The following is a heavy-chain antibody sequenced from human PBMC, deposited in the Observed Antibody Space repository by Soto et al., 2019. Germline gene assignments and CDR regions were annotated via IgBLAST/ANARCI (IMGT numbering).Heavy chain of an antibody. CDR1: GFTFSSYA. CDR2: ISYDGSNK. V-gene: IGHV3-30-3*01. CDR3: ARDSQRVLEWYLYYYYGMDV. Sequence: LRLSCAASGFTFSSYAMHWVRQAPGKGLEWVAAISYDGSNKYYADSVKGRFTISRDNSKNTLYLQMDSLRAEDTAVYDCARDSQRVLEWYLYYYYGMDVWGQGTTVTVSS. D-gene: IGHD3-3*01. J-gene: IGHJ6*02.